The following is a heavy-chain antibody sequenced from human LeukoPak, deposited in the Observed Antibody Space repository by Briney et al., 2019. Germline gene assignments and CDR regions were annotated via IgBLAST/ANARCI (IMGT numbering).Heavy chain of an antibody. CDR1: GYTFTAYY. CDR2: ISPNSGGT. J-gene: IGHJ4*02. D-gene: IGHD3-22*01. CDR3: ARGDYYDSSALLRY. V-gene: IGHV1-2*02. Sequence: ASVKVSRKASGYTFTAYYIHWVRQAPGQGLEWMGWISPNSGGTIYAQKFQGRVTMTRDTSISTAYMELSRPRSDDTAVYYCARGDYYDSSALLRYWGQGTLVTVSS.